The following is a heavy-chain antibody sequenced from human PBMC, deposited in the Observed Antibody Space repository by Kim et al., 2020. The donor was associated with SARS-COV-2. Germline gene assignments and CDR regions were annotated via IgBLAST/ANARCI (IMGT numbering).Heavy chain of an antibody. J-gene: IGHJ4*02. CDR3: ARDLRYCTNGVCQYEGADY. V-gene: IGHV1-18*01. D-gene: IGHD2-8*01. CDR1: GYTFTSYG. Sequence: ASVKVSCKASGYTFTSYGISWVRQAPGQGLEWMGWISAYNGNTNYAQKLQGRVTMTTDTSTSTAYMELRSLRSDDTAVYYCARDLRYCTNGVCQYEGADYWGQGTLVTVSS. CDR2: ISAYNGNT.